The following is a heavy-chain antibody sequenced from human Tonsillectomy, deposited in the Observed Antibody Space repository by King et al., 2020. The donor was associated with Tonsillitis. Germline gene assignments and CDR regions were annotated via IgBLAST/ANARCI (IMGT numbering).Heavy chain of an antibody. D-gene: IGHD5-12*01. CDR3: AREGGYGLRAFDI. V-gene: IGHV3-74*01. Sequence: VQLVESGGGLVQPGGSLRLSCAASGFTFSSYWMHWVRQAPGKGLVWVSRINSDGSSTSYADSVKGRFTISRDNAKNTLYLQMNSLRAADTAVYYCAREGGYGLRAFDIWGQGTMVTVSS. CDR1: GFTFSSYW. J-gene: IGHJ3*02. CDR2: INSDGSST.